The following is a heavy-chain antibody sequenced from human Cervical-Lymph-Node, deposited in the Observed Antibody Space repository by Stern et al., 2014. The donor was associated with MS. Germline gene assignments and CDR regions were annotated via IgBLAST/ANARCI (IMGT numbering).Heavy chain of an antibody. V-gene: IGHV7-4-1*02. CDR3: ARNASSDEIVLVSASGMDV. D-gene: IGHD5/OR15-5a*01. J-gene: IGHJ6*02. CDR1: GYIFSNFA. CDR2: IHTNTGRS. Sequence: QVQLVQSGSELKKPGASVKVSCKASGYIFSNFALNWVRQAPGRGLEWLGWIHTNTGRSTYAQGITGQFVFSLDTSVSTAYLQITSLRPEDTAVYYCARNASSDEIVLVSASGMDVWGRGTTVTVSS.